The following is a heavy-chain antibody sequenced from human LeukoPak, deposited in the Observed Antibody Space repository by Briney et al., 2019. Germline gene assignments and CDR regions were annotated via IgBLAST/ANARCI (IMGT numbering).Heavy chain of an antibody. V-gene: IGHV3-23*01. J-gene: IGHJ6*03. CDR2: ISGSGGST. CDR3: AKVYCSSTSCPTYYYYYMDV. CDR1: GFTFSSYA. Sequence: GRSLRLSCAASGFTFSSYAMSWGRQAPGKGLGWVSAISGSGGSTYYADSVKGRFTISRDNSKNTLYLQMNSLRAEDTAVYYCAKVYCSSTSCPTYYYYYMDVWGKGTTVTVSS. D-gene: IGHD2-2*01.